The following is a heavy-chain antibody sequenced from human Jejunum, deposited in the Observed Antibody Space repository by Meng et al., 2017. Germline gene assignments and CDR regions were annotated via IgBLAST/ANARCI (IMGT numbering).Heavy chain of an antibody. D-gene: IGHD3/OR15-3a*01. Sequence: GGSLRLSCAASGFPFSSYWMHWVRQAPGKGLVWVLRIHSDGIRTNYADSVKGRFTISRDNDKNTLSLQMNSLRAEDTAVYYCVRAEYDYWSDYSTYLDYWGQGALVTVSS. CDR2: IHSDGIRT. V-gene: IGHV3-74*01. J-gene: IGHJ4*02. CDR1: GFPFSSYW. CDR3: VRAEYDYWSDYSTYLDY.